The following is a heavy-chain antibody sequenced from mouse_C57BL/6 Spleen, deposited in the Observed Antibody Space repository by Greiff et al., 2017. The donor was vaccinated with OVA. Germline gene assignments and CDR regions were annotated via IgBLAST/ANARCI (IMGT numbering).Heavy chain of an antibody. CDR1: GYTFTSYW. CDR2: IDANSGGT. J-gene: IGHJ2*01. V-gene: IGHV1-72*01. D-gene: IGHD1-1*01. CDR3: ARSSGSCYCGSSYEGDY. Sequence: QVQLQQPGAELVKPGASVKLSCKASGYTFTSYWMHWVKQRPGRGLEWIGRIDANSGGTKYNEKFKSKATLTVDKPSSTAYMQLSSLTSEDSAVYYCARSSGSCYCGSSYEGDYWGQGTTLTVSS.